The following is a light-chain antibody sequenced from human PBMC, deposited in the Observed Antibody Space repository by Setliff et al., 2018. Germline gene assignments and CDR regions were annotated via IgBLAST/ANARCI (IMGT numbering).Light chain of an antibody. Sequence: QSALTQPASVSGSPGQSITISCTGTSSDVGGYNYVSWYQQHPGKAPKLMIYVVSNRPSGVSNRFSGSKSANTASLTISGLQAEDEADYYCSSYAGSSTLYVFGTGTKVTVL. CDR1: SSDVGGYNY. CDR2: VVS. CDR3: SSYAGSSTLYV. V-gene: IGLV2-14*03. J-gene: IGLJ1*01.